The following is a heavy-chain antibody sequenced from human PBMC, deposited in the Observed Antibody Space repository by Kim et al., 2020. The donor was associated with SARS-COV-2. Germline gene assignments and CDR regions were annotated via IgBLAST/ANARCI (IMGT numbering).Heavy chain of an antibody. Sequence: GGSLRLSCAASGFTFSSYSMNWVRQAPGKGLEWVSSISSSSSYIYYADSVKGRFTISRDNAKNSLYLQMNSLRAEDTAVYYCARDGIAAAGTVRHFDYWGQGTLVTVSS. CDR3: ARDGIAAAGTVRHFDY. D-gene: IGHD6-13*01. CDR2: ISSSSSYI. CDR1: GFTFSSYS. V-gene: IGHV3-21*01. J-gene: IGHJ4*02.